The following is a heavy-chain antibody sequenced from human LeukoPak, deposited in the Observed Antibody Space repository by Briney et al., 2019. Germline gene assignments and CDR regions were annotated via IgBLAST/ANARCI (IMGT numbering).Heavy chain of an antibody. CDR3: AKVGLVVVVAATLGAFDI. CDR2: ISGSGGST. J-gene: IGHJ3*02. V-gene: IGHV3-23*01. Sequence: GGSLRLSCAASGFTFSSYAMGWVRQAPGKGRGWVSAISGSGGSTYYAGSVKGRFTISRDNSKNTLYLQMNSLRAEDTAVYCCAKVGLVVVVAATLGAFDIWGQGTMVTVSS. CDR1: GFTFSSYA. D-gene: IGHD2-15*01.